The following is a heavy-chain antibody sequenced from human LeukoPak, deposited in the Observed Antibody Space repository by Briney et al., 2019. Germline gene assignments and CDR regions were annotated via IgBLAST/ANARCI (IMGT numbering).Heavy chain of an antibody. V-gene: IGHV4-39*01. CDR3: ARQDGSYSSSSFDY. CDR1: GGSLSGYY. CDR2: IYYSGST. Sequence: SETLSLTCAVYGGSLSGYYWGWIRQPPGKGLEWIGSIYYSGSTYYNPSLKSRVTISVDTSKNQFSLKLSSVTAADTAVYYCARQDGSYSSSSFDYWGQGTLVTVSS. D-gene: IGHD6-6*01. J-gene: IGHJ4*02.